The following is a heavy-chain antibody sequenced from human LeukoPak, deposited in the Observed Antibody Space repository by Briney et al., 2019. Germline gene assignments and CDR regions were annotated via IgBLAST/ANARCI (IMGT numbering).Heavy chain of an antibody. CDR3: ARDARRRYCSSSSCYWGWLDP. J-gene: IGHJ5*02. CDR1: GYTFTSYD. V-gene: IGHV1-8*01. D-gene: IGHD2-2*01. Sequence: ASVKVSCKASGYTFTSYDINWVRQATGQGLEWMGWMNPNSGNTGYAQKFQDRVTITADESTSTAYMELSSLRFDDTAVYYCARDARRRYCSSSSCYWGWLDPWGQGTLVTISS. CDR2: MNPNSGNT.